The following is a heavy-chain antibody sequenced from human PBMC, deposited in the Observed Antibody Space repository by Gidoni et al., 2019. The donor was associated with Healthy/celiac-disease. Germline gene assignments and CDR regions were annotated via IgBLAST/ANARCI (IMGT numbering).Heavy chain of an antibody. J-gene: IGHJ4*02. V-gene: IGHV1-69*01. Sequence: QVQLVQSGAEVQHSGSSVKVSCQASGGSSSSYAISWVRQAPGQGLEWMGGIIPIFGTANYAQKFQGRVTSTADESTSTAYMELSSLRSEDTAVYYCARDIQSRIAAAGGIDYWGQGTLVTVSS. CDR1: GGSSSSYA. CDR2: IIPIFGTA. D-gene: IGHD6-13*01. CDR3: ARDIQSRIAAAGGIDY.